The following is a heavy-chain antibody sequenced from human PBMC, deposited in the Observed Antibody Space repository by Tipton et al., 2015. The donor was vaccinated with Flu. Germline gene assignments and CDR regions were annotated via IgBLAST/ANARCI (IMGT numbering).Heavy chain of an antibody. J-gene: IGHJ4*02. Sequence: LRLSCAASGFLFSSYEMNWVRQPPGKGLEWIGYIYNSEYTKYNPSLKSRVTISVDTSKKQFSLQLRSVTAADTAVYYCARDPSLGMPDYFDYWGQGTLVTASS. V-gene: IGHV4-59*12. CDR1: GFLFSSYE. D-gene: IGHD2-2*01. CDR3: ARDPSLGMPDYFDY. CDR2: IYNSEYT.